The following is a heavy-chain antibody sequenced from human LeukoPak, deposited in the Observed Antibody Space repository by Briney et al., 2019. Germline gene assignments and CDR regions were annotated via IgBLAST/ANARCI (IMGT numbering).Heavy chain of an antibody. CDR1: GGSISSGSYY. J-gene: IGHJ3*01. Sequence: QASETLSLTCTVSGGSISSGSYYWSWIRQPPGKGLEWIGYIYYTGSTNYNPSLKSRVTMSVDTSKNQFSLKLTSVTAADTAVYYCATPSSGYKIDVFDVWGQGTVVAVSS. D-gene: IGHD3-22*01. CDR3: ATPSSGYKIDVFDV. V-gene: IGHV4-61*01. CDR2: IYYTGST.